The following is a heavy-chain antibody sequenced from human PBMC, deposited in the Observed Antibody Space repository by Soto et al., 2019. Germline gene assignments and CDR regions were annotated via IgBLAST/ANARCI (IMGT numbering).Heavy chain of an antibody. D-gene: IGHD3-3*01. CDR3: VAGDYYFVY. CDR2: ISYDGSDK. Sequence: QVQLVESGGGVVQPGRSLRLSCAASGFPFTSYGMHWVREGPGKGLEWVAIISYDGSDKYYAVSVKGRFTISRDNSKNTLNLHMNNPGAEYTAVYYGVAGDYYFVYRGQGTLVIVAS. V-gene: IGHV3-30*03. J-gene: IGHJ4*02. CDR1: GFPFTSYG.